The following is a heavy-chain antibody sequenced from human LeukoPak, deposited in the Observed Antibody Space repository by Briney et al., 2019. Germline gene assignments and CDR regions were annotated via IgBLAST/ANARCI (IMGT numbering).Heavy chain of an antibody. J-gene: IGHJ3*02. CDR3: ARGADTYYDSTGGGAFDI. D-gene: IGHD3-22*01. CDR1: GGSFSGYY. CDR2: INHSGST. Sequence: SETLSLTCAVYGGSFSGYYWSWIRQPPGKGLEWIGEINHSGSTNYTPSLKSRVTISVDTSKNQFSLKLSSVTAADTAVYYCARGADTYYDSTGGGAFDIWGQGTMVTVSS. V-gene: IGHV4-34*01.